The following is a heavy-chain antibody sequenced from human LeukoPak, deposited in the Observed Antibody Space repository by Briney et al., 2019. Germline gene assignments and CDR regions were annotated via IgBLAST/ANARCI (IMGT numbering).Heavy chain of an antibody. CDR2: IFYSGTT. D-gene: IGHD6-13*01. CDR1: GGSITTYY. Sequence: SETLSLTCTVSGGSITTYYWSWIRQPPGKGLEWIGYIFYSGTTKYNASLRSRVSISVDTSKNQFSLKLNSVTAADTAVYYCARTSHPHGSSWLFDYWGQGTLVTVSS. J-gene: IGHJ4*02. V-gene: IGHV4-59*01. CDR3: ARTSHPHGSSWLFDY.